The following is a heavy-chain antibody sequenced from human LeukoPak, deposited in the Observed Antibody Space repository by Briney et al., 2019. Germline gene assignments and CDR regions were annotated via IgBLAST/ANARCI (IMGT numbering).Heavy chain of an antibody. CDR1: GFTFSSYW. Sequence: GGSLRLSCAASGFTFSSYWMHWVRQAPGKGLVWVSRINSDGSSTSYADSVKGRFTISRDNAKNTLYLQMNSLRAEDTAVYYCARVRYSGSYYFDYWGQGTLVTVSS. J-gene: IGHJ4*02. D-gene: IGHD1-26*01. CDR3: ARVRYSGSYYFDY. V-gene: IGHV3-74*01. CDR2: INSDGSST.